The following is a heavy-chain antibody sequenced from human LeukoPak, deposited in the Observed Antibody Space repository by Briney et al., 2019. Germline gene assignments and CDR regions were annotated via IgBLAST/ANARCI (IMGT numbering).Heavy chain of an antibody. J-gene: IGHJ4*02. CDR3: AKSRGSTLFDY. Sequence: GGSLRLSCAASGFTFSSYAMSWVRQAPGKGLEWVSGISAGGDKTYYRDSVRGRITISRDNSKNTLYLQMNSLRAEDTAIYYCAKSRGSTLFDYWGQGTLVTVSS. CDR1: GFTFSSYA. D-gene: IGHD1-26*01. V-gene: IGHV3-23*01. CDR2: ISAGGDKT.